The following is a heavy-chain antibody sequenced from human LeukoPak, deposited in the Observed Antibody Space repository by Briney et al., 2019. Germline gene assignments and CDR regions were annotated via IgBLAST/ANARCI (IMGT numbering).Heavy chain of an antibody. D-gene: IGHD4-17*01. CDR2: INHSGST. V-gene: IGHV4-34*01. Sequence: SETLSLTCAVYRGSFSGYYWSWIRQPPGKGLEWIGEINHSGSTNYNPSLKSRVTISVDTSKNQFSLKLSSVTAADTAVYYCARAGPTTAQGRPTDYWGQGTLVTVSS. CDR1: RGSFSGYY. J-gene: IGHJ4*02. CDR3: ARAGPTTAQGRPTDY.